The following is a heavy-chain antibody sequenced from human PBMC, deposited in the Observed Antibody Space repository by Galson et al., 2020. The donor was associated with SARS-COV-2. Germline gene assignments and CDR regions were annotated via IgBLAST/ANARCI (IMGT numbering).Heavy chain of an antibody. V-gene: IGHV3-9*01. CDR1: GFTFDDYA. Sequence: LSLTCAASGFTFDDYAMHWVRQAPGKGLEWVSGISWNSGSIGYADSVNGRFTISRDNAKNSLYLQMNSLRAEDTALYYCAGSSWYLVNWGQGTLVTVSS. CDR2: ISWNSGSI. J-gene: IGHJ4*02. CDR3: AGSSWYLVN. D-gene: IGHD6-13*01.